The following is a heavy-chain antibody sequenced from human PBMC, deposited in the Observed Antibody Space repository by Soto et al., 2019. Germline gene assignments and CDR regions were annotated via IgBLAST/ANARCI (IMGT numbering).Heavy chain of an antibody. CDR1: GYTFTGYY. CDR3: ARAAAAGPLHYYYGMDV. CDR2: INPNSGGT. V-gene: IGHV1-2*02. J-gene: IGHJ6*02. Sequence: GASVKVSCKASGYTFTGYYMHWVRQAPGQGLEWMGWINPNSGGTNYAQKFQGRVTMTRDTSISTAYMELSRLRSDDTAVYYCARAAAAGPLHYYYGMDVWRQGTTVTVSS. D-gene: IGHD6-13*01.